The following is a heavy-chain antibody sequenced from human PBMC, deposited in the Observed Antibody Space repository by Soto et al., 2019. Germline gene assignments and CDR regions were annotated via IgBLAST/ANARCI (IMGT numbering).Heavy chain of an antibody. CDR2: IIPILGRA. CDR3: AKVGGTTCSNGFDP. Sequence: QVQLLQSGAEVKKPGSSVKLSCKASGGPFSSYHISWVRQAPGQGLEWVGRIIPILGRANNAQHFQGRVTITADTSTNTAYMELSSLTSEDTVVYYCAKVGGTTCSNGFDPWGHGTLVTVSS. CDR1: GGPFSSYH. D-gene: IGHD1-26*01. V-gene: IGHV1-69*08. J-gene: IGHJ5*02.